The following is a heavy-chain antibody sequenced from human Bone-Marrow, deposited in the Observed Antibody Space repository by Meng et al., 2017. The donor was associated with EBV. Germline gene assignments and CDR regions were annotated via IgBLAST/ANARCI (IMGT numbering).Heavy chain of an antibody. CDR2: IYHSGST. Sequence: VQLQELVPGLGKLSGPLSLACAASGGSISSSTWWTWVRQSPGKGLEWIGEIYHSGSTNYNPSLKSRVTISVDKSKNQFSLKLSSVTAADTAVYYCATRMTIFGVAPFGYWGQGTLVTVSS. CDR3: ATRMTIFGVAPFGY. V-gene: IGHV4-4*02. D-gene: IGHD3-3*01. CDR1: GGSISSSTW. J-gene: IGHJ4*02.